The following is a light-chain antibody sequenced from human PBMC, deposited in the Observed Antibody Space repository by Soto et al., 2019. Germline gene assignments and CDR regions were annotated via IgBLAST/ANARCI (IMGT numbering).Light chain of an antibody. J-gene: IGKJ4*01. Sequence: DIQMTQSPSTLSASVGDRVTITCRASQSISSWLAWYQQKPGKAPKLLIYDASSLESGVPSRFSGSGSGTEFTLTIRSLPPDDFATYYCQQYNSYPLTFGGGTKVEIK. CDR3: QQYNSYPLT. CDR1: QSISSW. V-gene: IGKV1-5*01. CDR2: DAS.